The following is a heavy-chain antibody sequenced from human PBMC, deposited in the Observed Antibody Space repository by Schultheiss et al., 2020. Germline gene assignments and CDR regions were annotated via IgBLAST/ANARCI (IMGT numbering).Heavy chain of an antibody. CDR1: GFTFSSFF. V-gene: IGHV3-21*01. Sequence: GESLKISCAASGFTFSSFFMNWVRQAPGKGLEWVSSISSSSRYIYYADSVKGRFTISRDNAKNSLYLQMNSLRAEDTAIYYCAREWSPRGVDYWGQGTLVTVSS. CDR2: ISSSSRYI. J-gene: IGHJ4*02. D-gene: IGHD2-15*01. CDR3: AREWSPRGVDY.